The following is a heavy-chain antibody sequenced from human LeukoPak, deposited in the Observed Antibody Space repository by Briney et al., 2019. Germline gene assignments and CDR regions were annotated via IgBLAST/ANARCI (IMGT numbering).Heavy chain of an antibody. V-gene: IGHV3-48*01. CDR3: ARGYTSSWYDY. CDR1: GFTFNTYS. CDR2: ISSSSSTI. D-gene: IGHD6-13*01. J-gene: IGHJ4*01. Sequence: GGSLRLSCAASGFTFNTYSMNWVRQAPGKGLEWVSYISSSSSTIKYADSVKGRFTISRDNAKNSLFLQMNSLRAEDTAVYYCARGYTSSWYDYWGHGTPVTVSP.